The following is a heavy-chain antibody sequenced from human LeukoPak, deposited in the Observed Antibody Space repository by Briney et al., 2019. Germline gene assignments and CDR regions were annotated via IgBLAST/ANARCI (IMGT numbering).Heavy chain of an antibody. D-gene: IGHD6-6*01. V-gene: IGHV3-33*01. CDR3: ARGPEYSRAFDY. J-gene: IGHJ4*02. CDR1: GFTFSSYG. Sequence: GGSLRLSCAASGFTFSSYGMHWVRQAPGKGLEWVAVIWYDGSNKYYADSVKGRFTISRDNSKNTLYLQMNSLRAEDTAVYYCARGPEYSRAFDYWGQGTLVTVSS. CDR2: IWYDGSNK.